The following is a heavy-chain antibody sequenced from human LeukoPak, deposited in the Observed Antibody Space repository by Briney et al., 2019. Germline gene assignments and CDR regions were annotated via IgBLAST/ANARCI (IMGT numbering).Heavy chain of an antibody. D-gene: IGHD6-13*01. V-gene: IGHV3-23*01. CDR3: AKGASAGAMFYFDY. Sequence: GGSLRLSCAASGFTFSSYAMSWVRQAPGKGREWVSSIPSSGDRTYYADSVRGRFAISRDNSKDTLYLQTNSLRDEDTAVYYCAKGASAGAMFYFDYGGQGTLVTVSS. CDR2: IPSSGDRT. CDR1: GFTFSSYA. J-gene: IGHJ4*02.